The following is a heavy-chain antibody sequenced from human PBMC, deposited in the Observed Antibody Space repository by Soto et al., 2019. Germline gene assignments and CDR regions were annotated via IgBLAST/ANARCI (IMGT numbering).Heavy chain of an antibody. CDR1: GYSFTSYW. CDR2: IYPGDSDT. V-gene: IGHV5-51*01. Sequence: GASLKISCKGSGYSFTSYWIGWVRQMPGKGLEWMGIIYPGDSDTRYSPSFQGQVTISADKSISTAYLQWSSLKASDTAMYYCARRGYCSGGSCADAFDIWGQGTMVTVSS. CDR3: ARRGYCSGGSCADAFDI. D-gene: IGHD2-15*01. J-gene: IGHJ3*02.